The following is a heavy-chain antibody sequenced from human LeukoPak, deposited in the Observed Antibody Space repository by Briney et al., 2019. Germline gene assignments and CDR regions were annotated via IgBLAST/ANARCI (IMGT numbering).Heavy chain of an antibody. V-gene: IGHV4-38-2*02. CDR3: ARDLLYDYGEYKYYYGMDV. J-gene: IGHJ6*04. Sequence: SETLSLTCAVSGYSISSGYYWGWIRQPPGKGLEWIGSIYHSGSTYYNPSLKSRVTISVDTSKNQFSLKLSSVTAADTAVYYCARDLLYDYGEYKYYYGMDVWGKGTTVTVSS. D-gene: IGHD4-17*01. CDR1: GYSISSGYY. CDR2: IYHSGST.